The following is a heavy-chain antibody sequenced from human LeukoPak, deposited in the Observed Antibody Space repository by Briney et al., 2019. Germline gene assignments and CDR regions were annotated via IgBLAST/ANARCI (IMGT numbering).Heavy chain of an antibody. CDR3: AKGKFGDPLNY. V-gene: IGHV3-48*03. CDR2: ISSSGSTI. CDR1: GFTFSSYE. D-gene: IGHD3-10*01. J-gene: IGHJ4*02. Sequence: GGSLRLSCAASGFTFSSYEMNWVRQAPGKGLEWVSYISSSGSTIYYADSVKGRFTISKDNSKNTVDLLMNNVRAEDTALYYCAKGKFGDPLNYWGQGTLVTVSS.